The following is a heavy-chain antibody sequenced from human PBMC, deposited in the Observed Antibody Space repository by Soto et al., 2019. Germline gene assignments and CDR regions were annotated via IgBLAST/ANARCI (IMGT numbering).Heavy chain of an antibody. Sequence: GESLKISCKGSGYSFTSHWIGWVRQMPGKGLEWMGIIYPGDSDTRYSPSFQGQVTISADKSISTAYLQWSSLKASDTAMYYCARRISSGWYGYYYGMDVWGQGTTVTVSS. D-gene: IGHD6-19*01. CDR1: GYSFTSHW. CDR2: IYPGDSDT. CDR3: ARRISSGWYGYYYGMDV. J-gene: IGHJ6*02. V-gene: IGHV5-51*01.